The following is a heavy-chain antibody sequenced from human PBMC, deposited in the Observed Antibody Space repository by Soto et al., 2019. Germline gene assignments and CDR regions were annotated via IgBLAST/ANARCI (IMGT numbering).Heavy chain of an antibody. V-gene: IGHV3-74*01. D-gene: IGHD1-26*01. CDR1: GFTFSSYW. J-gene: IGHJ6*02. CDR3: ARILSGSYYYYYGMDV. Sequence: GGSLRLSCAASGFTFSSYWMHWVRQAPGKGLVWVSRINSDGSSTSYADSVKGRFTISRDNAKNTLYLQMNSLRAEDTAVYYCARILSGSYYYYYGMDVWGQGTTVTVSS. CDR2: INSDGSST.